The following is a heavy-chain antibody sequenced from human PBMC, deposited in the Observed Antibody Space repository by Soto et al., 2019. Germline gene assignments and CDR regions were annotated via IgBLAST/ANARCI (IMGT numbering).Heavy chain of an antibody. CDR1: GYTFTSYG. CDR2: ISAYNGNT. J-gene: IGHJ6*03. CDR3: ARVRGPGNYYYYMDV. Sequence: ASVKVSCKASGYTFTSYGISWVRQAPGQGLEWMGWISAYNGNTNYAQKLQGRVTMTTDTSTSTAYMELRSLRSDDTAVYYCARVRGPGNYYYYMDVWGKGTTVTVSS. V-gene: IGHV1-18*01. D-gene: IGHD2-2*01.